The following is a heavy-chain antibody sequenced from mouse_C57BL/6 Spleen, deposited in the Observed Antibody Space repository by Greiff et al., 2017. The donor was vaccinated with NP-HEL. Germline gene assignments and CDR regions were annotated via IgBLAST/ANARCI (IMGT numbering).Heavy chain of an antibody. V-gene: IGHV5-6*01. CDR1: GFTFSSYG. CDR2: ISSGGSYT. J-gene: IGHJ4*01. CDR3: ARQEERGYAMDY. Sequence: EVKLMESGGDLVKPGGSLKLSCAASGFTFSSYGMSWVRQTPDKRLEWVATISSGGSYTYYPDSVKGRVTISRDNAKNTLYLQMSSLKSEDTAMYYCARQEERGYAMDYWGQGTSVTVSS.